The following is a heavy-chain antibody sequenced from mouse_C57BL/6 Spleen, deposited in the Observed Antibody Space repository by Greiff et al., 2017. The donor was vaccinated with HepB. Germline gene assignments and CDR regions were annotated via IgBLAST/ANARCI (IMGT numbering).Heavy chain of an antibody. CDR2: IYPRSGNT. J-gene: IGHJ1*03. Sequence: QVHVKQSGAELARPGASVKLSCKASGYTFTSYGISWVKQRTGQGLEWIGEIYPRSGNTYYNEKFKGKATLTADKSSSTAYMELRSLTSEDSAVYFCSYYYGSSYAGEWYFDVWGTGTTVTVSS. V-gene: IGHV1-81*01. CDR3: SYYYGSSYAGEWYFDV. D-gene: IGHD1-1*01. CDR1: GYTFTSYG.